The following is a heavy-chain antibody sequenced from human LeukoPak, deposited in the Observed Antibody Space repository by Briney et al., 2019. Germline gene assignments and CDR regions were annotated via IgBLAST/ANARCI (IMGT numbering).Heavy chain of an antibody. CDR2: IYYSGST. CDR3: ARAPPLLLWFGETHSDLHAFDI. J-gene: IGHJ3*02. CDR1: GGSISNKY. V-gene: IGHV4-59*01. D-gene: IGHD3-10*01. Sequence: SETLSLTCTVSGGSISNKYWSWIRQPPGKGLEWIGYIYYSGSTNYNPSLKSRVTILVDTSKNQFSLELTSVTAADTAIYYCARAPPLLLWFGETHSDLHAFDIWGQGTMVTVSS.